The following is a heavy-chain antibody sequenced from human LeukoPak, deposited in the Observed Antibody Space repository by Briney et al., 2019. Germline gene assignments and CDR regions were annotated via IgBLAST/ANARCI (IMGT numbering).Heavy chain of an antibody. CDR3: ARDVLVLGRIAAAGTGYYGMDV. CDR1: GFTFSNAW. J-gene: IGHJ6*02. Sequence: PGGSLRLSCAASGFTFSNAWMSWVRQAPGKGLEWVGRIKSKTDGGTTDYAAPVKGRFTISRDNAKNSLYLQMNSLRAEDTAVYYCARDVLVLGRIAAAGTGYYGMDVWGQGTTVTVSS. D-gene: IGHD6-13*01. V-gene: IGHV3-15*01. CDR2: IKSKTDGGTT.